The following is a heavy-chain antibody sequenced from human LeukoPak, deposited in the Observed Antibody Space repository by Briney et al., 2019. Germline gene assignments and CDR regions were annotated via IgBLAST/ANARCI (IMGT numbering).Heavy chain of an antibody. J-gene: IGHJ4*02. CDR3: ARENSDSVSYYGPLDY. CDR2: IYTSGST. V-gene: IGHV4-4*07. D-gene: IGHD1-26*01. Sequence: SETLSFTCTVSGDSMSRYYWSWIRQPAGKGLEWIGRIYTSGSTNYNPSLKSRVTMSVDTSKNQVSLKLSSVTAADTAVYYCARENSDSVSYYGPLDYWGQGTLVTVSS. CDR1: GDSMSRYY.